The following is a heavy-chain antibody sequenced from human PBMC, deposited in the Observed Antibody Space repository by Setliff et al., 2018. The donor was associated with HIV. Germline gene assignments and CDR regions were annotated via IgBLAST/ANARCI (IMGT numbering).Heavy chain of an antibody. CDR3: ARVRYTSSRTGDYCMDV. Sequence: SETLSLTCTVSGGSISSHYWSWIRQPPGRGLEWVGYIYNTRSTNYHPSLKSRLTISVDTSKNQFSLKLSSVTAADTAVYYCARVRYTSSRTGDYCMDVWAKGTTVTVSS. V-gene: IGHV4-59*08. CDR2: IYNTRST. CDR1: GGSISSHY. D-gene: IGHD6-13*01. J-gene: IGHJ6*03.